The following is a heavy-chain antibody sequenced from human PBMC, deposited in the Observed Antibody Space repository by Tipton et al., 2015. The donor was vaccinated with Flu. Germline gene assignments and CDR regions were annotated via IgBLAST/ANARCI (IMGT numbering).Heavy chain of an antibody. CDR1: GFTLTRYG. CDR3: TRGFIRLCDF. D-gene: IGHD3-16*01. CDR2: FSVSGGAT. J-gene: IGHJ4*02. Sequence: AVSGFTLTRYGMSWVRQAPGKGLEWISGFSVSGGATFFADSVKGRFTISRDNDKNSLYLQMDSLRAEDTAVYYCTRGFIRLCDFWGQGTLVIVSP. V-gene: IGHV3-23*01.